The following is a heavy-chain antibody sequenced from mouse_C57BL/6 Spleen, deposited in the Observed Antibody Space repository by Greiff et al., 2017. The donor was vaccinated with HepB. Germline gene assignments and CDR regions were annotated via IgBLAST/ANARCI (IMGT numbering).Heavy chain of an antibody. V-gene: IGHV1-47*01. D-gene: IGHD2-3*01. CDR1: GYTFTTYP. CDR2: FHPYNDDT. CDR3: ARGAATDGYYDY. J-gene: IGHJ2*01. Sequence: VQVVESGAELVKPGASVKMSCKASGYTFTTYPIEWMKQNHGKSLEWIGNFHPYNDDTKYNEKFKGKATLTVEKSSSTVYLELSRLTSDDSAVYYCARGAATDGYYDYWGQGTTLTVSS.